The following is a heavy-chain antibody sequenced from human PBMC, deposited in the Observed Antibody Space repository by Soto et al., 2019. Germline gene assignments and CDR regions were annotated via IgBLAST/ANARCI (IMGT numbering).Heavy chain of an antibody. D-gene: IGHD3-3*01. J-gene: IGHJ6*04. CDR1: RFTFGDYA. Sequence: PGGSLRLSCTASRFTFGDYAMSWFRQAPGKGLEWVGFIRSKAYGGTTEYAASVKGRFTISRDDSKSIAYLQMNSLKTEDTAVHYCTRGLEYYDFWSGHPFGADVWGKGTTVTVSS. CDR2: IRSKAYGGTT. V-gene: IGHV3-49*03. CDR3: TRGLEYYDFWSGHPFGADV.